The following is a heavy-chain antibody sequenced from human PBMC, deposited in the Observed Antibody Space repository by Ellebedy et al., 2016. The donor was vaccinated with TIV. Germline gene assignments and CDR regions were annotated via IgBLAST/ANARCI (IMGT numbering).Heavy chain of an antibody. Sequence: PGGSLRLSCAASGFTFSDYYMNWIRQAPGKGLEWVSYIGSVSSHTNYADSVKGRFTVSRDNAKNSLYLQMNSLRAEDTAVYYCARAIYGASYLWGRGTLVTVSS. V-gene: IGHV3-11*06. J-gene: IGHJ2*01. CDR3: ARAIYGASYL. CDR1: GFTFSDYY. CDR2: IGSVSSHT. D-gene: IGHD4-17*01.